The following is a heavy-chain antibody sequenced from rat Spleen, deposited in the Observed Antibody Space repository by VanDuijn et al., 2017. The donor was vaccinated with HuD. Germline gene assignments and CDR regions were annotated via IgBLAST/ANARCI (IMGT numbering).Heavy chain of an antibody. D-gene: IGHD1-5*01. CDR3: TRGYMYSLDY. J-gene: IGHJ2*01. CDR2: ITNSGGNT. V-gene: IGHV5S13*01. CDR1: GFTFSNYG. Sequence: EVQLVESGGGVVQPGRSLKLSCAASGFTFSNYGMAWVRQAPTKGLEWVASITNSGGNTYYRDSVKGRFTISRDNAKSTLYFQMDSLRSEATATYYCTRGYMYSLDYWGQGVMVTVSS.